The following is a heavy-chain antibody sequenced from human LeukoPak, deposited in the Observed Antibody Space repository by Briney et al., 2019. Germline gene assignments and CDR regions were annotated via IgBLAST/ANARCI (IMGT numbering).Heavy chain of an antibody. CDR2: ISSNGGTT. CDR1: GVTFSSYA. CDR3: ARRWSFDY. J-gene: IGHJ4*02. D-gene: IGHD6-13*01. V-gene: IGHV3-64*01. Sequence: GGSLRLSCAASGVTFSSYAMHWVRQAPGKGLEYVSAISSNGGTTYYANSVKGRFTISRDNSKNTLYLQMNSLRAEDTAVYYCARRWSFDYWGQGTLVTVSS.